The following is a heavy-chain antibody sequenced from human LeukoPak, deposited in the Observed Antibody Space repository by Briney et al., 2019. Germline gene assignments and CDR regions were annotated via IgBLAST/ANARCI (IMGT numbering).Heavy chain of an antibody. V-gene: IGHV3-53*01. CDR3: AAHPPSYYDFWGNYYYYYMDV. D-gene: IGHD3-3*01. CDR2: IYRGGST. CDR1: WFTVSSNY. J-gene: IGHJ6*03. Sequence: GGSLRLSCAASWFTVSSNYMSWVRQAPGTWLECVSVIYRGGSTYYAGSVKGRFTNSRDNSKNTLYLQMNSLRAEDTAVYYCAAHPPSYYDFWGNYYYYYMDVWGKGTTVTVSS.